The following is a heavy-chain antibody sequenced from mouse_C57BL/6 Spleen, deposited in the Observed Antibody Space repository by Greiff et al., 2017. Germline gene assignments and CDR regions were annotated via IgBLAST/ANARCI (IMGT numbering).Heavy chain of an antibody. V-gene: IGHV1-15*01. J-gene: IGHJ3*01. D-gene: IGHD3-2*02. CDR1: GYTFTDYE. CDR3: TRRTAQATNWFAY. Sequence: VQLQQSGAELVRPGASVTLSCKASGYTFTDYEMHWVKQTPVHGLEWIGAIDPETGGTAYNQKFKGKAILTADKSSSTAYMELRSLTSEDSAVYSCTRRTAQATNWFAYWGQGTLVTVSA. CDR2: IDPETGGT.